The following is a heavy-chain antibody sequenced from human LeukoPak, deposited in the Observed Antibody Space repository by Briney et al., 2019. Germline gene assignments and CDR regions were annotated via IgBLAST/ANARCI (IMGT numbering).Heavy chain of an antibody. Sequence: SETLSLTCAGYGGSFSGYFWSWIRQPPGKGLEWIGEINHSGSTNYNPSLKRRVTISVDTSKNQFSLKLTSVTAADTAVFYWARGYFFADYVLGAFYIWGQGTMVTVSS. D-gene: IGHD4-17*01. CDR3: ARGYFFADYVLGAFYI. CDR1: GGSFSGYF. V-gene: IGHV4-34*01. J-gene: IGHJ3*02. CDR2: INHSGST.